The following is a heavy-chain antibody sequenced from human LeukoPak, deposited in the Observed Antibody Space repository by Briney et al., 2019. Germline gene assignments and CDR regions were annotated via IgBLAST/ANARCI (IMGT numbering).Heavy chain of an antibody. J-gene: IGHJ4*02. Sequence: GRSLRLSCAASGFTFSSYGMHWVRQAPGKGLEWVAVIWYDGSSKYYADSVKGRFTISRDNSKNTLYLQMNSLRAEDTAVYYCAKDLLAAAGVEWGQGTLVTVSS. D-gene: IGHD6-13*01. V-gene: IGHV3-33*06. CDR3: AKDLLAAAGVE. CDR2: IWYDGSSK. CDR1: GFTFSSYG.